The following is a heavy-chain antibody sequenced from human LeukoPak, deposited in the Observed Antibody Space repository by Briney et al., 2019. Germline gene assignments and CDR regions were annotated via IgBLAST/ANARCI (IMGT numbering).Heavy chain of an antibody. J-gene: IGHJ4*02. Sequence: PSETLSLTCTVSGGSISSYYWGWIRQPPGKGLEWIGSIYYSGSTYYNPSLKSRVTISVDTSKNQFSLKLSSVTAADTAVYYCASTYYYDSSGYYWGQGTLVTVSS. D-gene: IGHD3-22*01. CDR2: IYYSGST. CDR1: GGSISSYY. V-gene: IGHV4-39*01. CDR3: ASTYYYDSSGYY.